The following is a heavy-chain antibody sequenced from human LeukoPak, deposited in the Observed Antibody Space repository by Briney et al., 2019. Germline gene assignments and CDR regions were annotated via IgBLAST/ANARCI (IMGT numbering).Heavy chain of an antibody. V-gene: IGHV6-1*01. Sequence: SQTLSLTCAIYGDSVSSNSGALNWIRQSPSRGLEWLGRTYYRSKWYNDYAPSVQSRITINPDTSRNQFSLQLNSVTPEDTAVYYCARVAGAASFDFWGQGTLVTVSS. J-gene: IGHJ4*02. D-gene: IGHD3-16*01. CDR3: ARVAGAASFDF. CDR2: TYYRSKWYN. CDR1: GDSVSSNSGA.